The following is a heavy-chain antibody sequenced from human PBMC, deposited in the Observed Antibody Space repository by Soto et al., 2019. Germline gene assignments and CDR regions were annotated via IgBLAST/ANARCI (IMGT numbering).Heavy chain of an antibody. V-gene: IGHV1-18*01. J-gene: IGHJ4*02. CDR3: ATRLHLGELSWYYFDY. D-gene: IGHD3-16*02. CDR2: ISAYNGNT. Sequence: ASVKVSCKASGYTFTSYGISWVRQAPGQGLEWMGWISAYNGNTNYAQKLQGRVTMTTDTSTSTAYMELRSLRSDDTAVYYCATRLHLGELSWYYFDYWGQGTLVTVSS. CDR1: GYTFTSYG.